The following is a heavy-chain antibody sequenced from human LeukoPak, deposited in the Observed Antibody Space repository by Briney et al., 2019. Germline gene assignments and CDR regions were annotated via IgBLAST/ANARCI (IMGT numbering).Heavy chain of an antibody. CDR1: GGTFSSYA. V-gene: IGHV1-69*04. CDR2: IIPILGIA. Sequence: SVKVSCKASGGTFSSYAISWVRQAPGQGLEWMGRIIPILGIANYAQKFQGRVTITADKSTSTAYMELSSLRSEDTAVYYCAREDDGAAAAEYWGQGTLVTVSS. J-gene: IGHJ4*02. D-gene: IGHD6-13*01. CDR3: AREDDGAAAAEY.